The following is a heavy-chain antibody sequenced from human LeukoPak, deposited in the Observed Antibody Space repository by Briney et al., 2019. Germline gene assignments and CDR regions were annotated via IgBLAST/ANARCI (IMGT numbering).Heavy chain of an antibody. D-gene: IGHD3-3*01. CDR3: ARWALKDFWSGYYELDP. J-gene: IGHJ5*02. Sequence: SETLSLTCTVSGGSISSYYWSWIRQPPGKGLEWIGYIYYSGSTNYNPSLKSRVTISVDTSKSQFSLKLSSVTAADTAVYYCARWALKDFWSGYYELDPWGQGTLATVSS. V-gene: IGHV4-59*01. CDR2: IYYSGST. CDR1: GGSISSYY.